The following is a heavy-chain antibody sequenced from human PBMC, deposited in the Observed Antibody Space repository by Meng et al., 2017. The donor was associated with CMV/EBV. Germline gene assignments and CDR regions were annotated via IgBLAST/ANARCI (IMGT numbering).Heavy chain of an antibody. V-gene: IGHV1-2*02. CDR2: INPNSGDT. CDR1: GYTFTGHY. J-gene: IGHJ4*02. CDR3: ATGDYSNYAGPSFPYN. D-gene: IGHD4-11*01. Sequence: ASVKVSCKASGYTFTGHYMHWVRQAPGQGLEWMGWINPNSGDTNYAQKFQGRVTMTRDTTIGIVYMELSSLRSDDTALYYCATGDYSNYAGPSFPYNWGQGTLVTVSS.